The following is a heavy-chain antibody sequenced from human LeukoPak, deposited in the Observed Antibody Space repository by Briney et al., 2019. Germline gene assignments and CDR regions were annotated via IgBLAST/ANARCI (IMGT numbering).Heavy chain of an antibody. CDR1: GFTFSSYW. D-gene: IGHD1-26*01. V-gene: IGHV3-7*01. J-gene: IGHJ4*02. Sequence: GGSLRLSCAASGFTFSSYWMSRVRQAPGKGLEWVANIKQDGSEKYYVDSVKGRFTISSDNAKNSLYLQMNSLRAEDTAVYYCARDKIVGATNFDYWGQGTLVTVSS. CDR3: ARDKIVGATNFDY. CDR2: IKQDGSEK.